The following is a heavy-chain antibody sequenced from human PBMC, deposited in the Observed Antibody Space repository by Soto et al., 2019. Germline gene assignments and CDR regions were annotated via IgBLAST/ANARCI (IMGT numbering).Heavy chain of an antibody. Sequence: EVQLVESGGGLVQPGRSLRLSCAASGFTFDDYAMHWVRQAPGKGLEWVSGISWNSGSIGYADSVKGRFTISRDNAKNSLYLQMNSLRAEDTALYYCAKDGRGGGWYYFDYWGQGTLVTVSS. D-gene: IGHD6-19*01. CDR2: ISWNSGSI. CDR3: AKDGRGGGWYYFDY. J-gene: IGHJ4*02. V-gene: IGHV3-9*01. CDR1: GFTFDDYA.